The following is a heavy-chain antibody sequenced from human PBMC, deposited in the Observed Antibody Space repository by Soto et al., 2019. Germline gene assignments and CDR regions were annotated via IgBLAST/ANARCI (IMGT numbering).Heavy chain of an antibody. V-gene: IGHV1-69*15. CDR3: ARDQGDDYGGTYFAS. CDR1: GGTFISYG. Sequence: QVQLAQSGAEVKKPGSSVRVSCKASGGTFISYGISWVRQAPGQGLEWMGRINPIFDTSNYAQKFHDRLITTAAASTNIAYMELSSLRSEDTAVYYCARDQGDDYGGTYFASWGQGTLVTVSS. J-gene: IGHJ4*02. D-gene: IGHD4-17*01. CDR2: INPIFDTS.